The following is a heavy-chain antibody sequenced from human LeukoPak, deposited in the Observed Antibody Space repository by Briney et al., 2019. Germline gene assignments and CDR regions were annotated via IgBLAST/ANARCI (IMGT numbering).Heavy chain of an antibody. V-gene: IGHV3-23*01. CDR3: AKVAYYYGSGSRYYYFGMDV. D-gene: IGHD3-10*01. J-gene: IGHJ6*02. Sequence: PGGSLRLSCAASGLIFSSYAMSWVRQAPGNGLEWVSAISGSGGATYYADSVQGRLTIPRDNSKNTPYLQMNSLRAEDTAVYYCAKVAYYYGSGSRYYYFGMDVWGQGATVTISS. CDR2: ISGSGGAT. CDR1: GLIFSSYA.